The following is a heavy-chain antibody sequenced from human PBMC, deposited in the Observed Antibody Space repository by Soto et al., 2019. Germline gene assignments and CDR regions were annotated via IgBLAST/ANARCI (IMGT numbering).Heavy chain of an antibody. Sequence: TSETLSLTCTVSGGSINSYYWSWIRQPPGKGLEWIGYIYYSGNTNYNPSLKSRVTISVDTSKNHFSLKLSSVTAADTAVYYCARDNNSGDSGDWFDPWGQGTLVTVSS. J-gene: IGHJ5*02. D-gene: IGHD4-17*01. V-gene: IGHV4-59*01. CDR2: IYYSGNT. CDR1: GGSINSYY. CDR3: ARDNNSGDSGDWFDP.